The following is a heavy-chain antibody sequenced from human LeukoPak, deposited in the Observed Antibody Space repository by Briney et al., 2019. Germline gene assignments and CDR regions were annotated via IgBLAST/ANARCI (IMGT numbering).Heavy chain of an antibody. CDR2: IIPIFGTA. D-gene: IGHD3-10*01. Sequence: ASVKVSCKASGGTFSSYAISWVRQAPGQGLEWMGGIIPIFGTANYAQKFQGRVTITADKSTSTAYMELSSLRSEATAVYYCAREGGSGSYYFNWFDPWGQGTLVTVSS. V-gene: IGHV1-69*06. J-gene: IGHJ5*02. CDR3: AREGGSGSYYFNWFDP. CDR1: GGTFSSYA.